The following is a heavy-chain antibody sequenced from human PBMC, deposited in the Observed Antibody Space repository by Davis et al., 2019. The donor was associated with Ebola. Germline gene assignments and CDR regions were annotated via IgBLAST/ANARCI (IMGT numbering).Heavy chain of an antibody. CDR1: GFTFSSYS. D-gene: IGHD3-16*02. CDR2: ISSYSSTK. Sequence: GESLKISCAASGFTFSSYSMNWVRQAPGKGLEWVSYISSYSSTKHYTDSVKGRFTISRDNAKNSLFLQMNSLRDEDTAVYYCARDMYPDLMGELSWSFDYWGQGTLVTVSS. V-gene: IGHV3-48*02. J-gene: IGHJ4*02. CDR3: ARDMYPDLMGELSWSFDY.